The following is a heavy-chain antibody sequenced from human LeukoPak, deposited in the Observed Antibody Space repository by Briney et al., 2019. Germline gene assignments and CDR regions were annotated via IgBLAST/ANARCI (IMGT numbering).Heavy chain of an antibody. D-gene: IGHD1-26*01. J-gene: IGHJ4*02. CDR1: GFTFSDYA. CDR3: TRDGDRGTAV. V-gene: IGHV3-33*01. Sequence: GRSLRLSCAASGFTFSDYAMHWVRQAPGKGLEWVAVIWHDGSNEKYADSVKGQFTISRDNSKNTLYLQMNSLRAEDTAMYYCTRDGDRGTAVWGQGTLVTVSS. CDR2: IWHDGSNE.